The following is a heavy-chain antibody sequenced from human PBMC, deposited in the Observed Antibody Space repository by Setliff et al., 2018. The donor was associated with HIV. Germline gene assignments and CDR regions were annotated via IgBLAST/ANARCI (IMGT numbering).Heavy chain of an antibody. CDR2: IYTSGSP. V-gene: IGHV4-61*09. CDR1: GGSVNSGNYH. D-gene: IGHD6-19*01. CDR3: ARWVYNSAWSLDY. Sequence: SETLSLTCSVSGGSVNSGNYHWAWIRQPAGKGLEWIGHIYTSGSPHYKSSLTSRLTISLETSRNQFSLKLTSVTAADSATYYCARWVYNSAWSLDYWGQGTLVTVSS. J-gene: IGHJ4*02.